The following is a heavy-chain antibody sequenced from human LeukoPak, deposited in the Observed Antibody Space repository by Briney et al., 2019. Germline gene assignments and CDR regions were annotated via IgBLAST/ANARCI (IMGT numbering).Heavy chain of an antibody. D-gene: IGHD2-2*01. CDR1: GFTFSSYA. V-gene: IGHV3-23*01. CDR2: ISGSGGST. J-gene: IGHJ4*02. Sequence: NPGGSLRLSCAASGFTFSSYAMSWVRQAPGKGLEWVSAISGSGGSTYYADSVKGRFTISRDNSKNTLYLQMSSLRAEDTAVYYCAKLMGSYAIGGNDYWGQGTLVTVSS. CDR3: AKLMGSYAIGGNDY.